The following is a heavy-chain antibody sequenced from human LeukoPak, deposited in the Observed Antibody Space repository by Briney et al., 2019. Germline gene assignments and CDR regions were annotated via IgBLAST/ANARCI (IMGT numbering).Heavy chain of an antibody. CDR2: ISWSSEII. CDR1: GFTFHYYA. CDR3: AKDNDYDNNGLDY. D-gene: IGHD3-22*01. V-gene: IGHV3-9*01. Sequence: GGSLRLSCAASGFTFHYYAMHWVRQAPGKGLEWVSGISWSSEIIAYADSVKGRFTISRDNTKNSLYLQMNNLRNEDTALYYCAKDNDYDNNGLDYWGQRTLATVSS. J-gene: IGHJ4*02.